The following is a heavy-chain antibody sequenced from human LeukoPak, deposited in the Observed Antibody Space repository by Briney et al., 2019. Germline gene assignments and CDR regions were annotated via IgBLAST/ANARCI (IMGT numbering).Heavy chain of an antibody. J-gene: IGHJ1*01. CDR3: ARVPSGGSEYFHH. CDR1: GYTFTNYG. CDR2: INPYTANT. V-gene: IGHV1-18*04. Sequence: ASVKVSCKTSGYTFTNYGTSWVRQAPGQGLEWMGWINPYTANTNSAQEVRDRVTLTTDTSTSTAYMEVRSLRSDDTAVYYCARVPSGGSEYFHHWGQGTLVTVSS. D-gene: IGHD3-16*01.